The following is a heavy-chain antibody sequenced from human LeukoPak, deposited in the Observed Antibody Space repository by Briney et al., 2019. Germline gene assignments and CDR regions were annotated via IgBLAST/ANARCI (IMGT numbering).Heavy chain of an antibody. CDR1: GFTFSSYW. CDR2: IKQDGSEK. CDR3: AYGRWLQYYAFDI. J-gene: IGHJ3*02. Sequence: PGGSLRLSCAASGFTFSSYWMSWVRQAPGKGLEWVANIKQDGSEKYYVDSVKGRFTISRDNAKNSLYLQMNSLRAEDTAVYYCAYGRWLQYYAFDIWGQGTMVTVSS. D-gene: IGHD5-24*01. V-gene: IGHV3-7*01.